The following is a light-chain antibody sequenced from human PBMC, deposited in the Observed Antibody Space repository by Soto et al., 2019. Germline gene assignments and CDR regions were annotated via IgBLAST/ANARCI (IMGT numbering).Light chain of an antibody. CDR1: SSDVGGYHY. V-gene: IGLV2-11*01. CDR2: DVN. Sequence: QSVLTQPRSVSGSPGQSVTLSCTGTSSDVGGYHYVSWYQHHPGKAPKIIIYDVNKRPSGVPDRFSGSKSGNTASLTISGLQTEDEADYYCCSHAGSYTLVFGGGTTLTVL. J-gene: IGLJ2*01. CDR3: CSHAGSYTLV.